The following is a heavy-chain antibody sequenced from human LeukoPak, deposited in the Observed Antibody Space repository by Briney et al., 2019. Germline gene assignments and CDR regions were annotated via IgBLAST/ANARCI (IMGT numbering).Heavy chain of an antibody. CDR2: ISYDGSNT. J-gene: IGHJ4*02. Sequence: PGRSLRLSCAASGFTFSSYAIHWVRQAPGKGVEWVAGISYDGSNTYYADSVKGRFTTSRDSSKNTVYLQMSSLRAEDTAVYHCARERRTVTTLDYWGQGTLVTVST. CDR1: GFTFSSYA. CDR3: ARERRTVTTLDY. D-gene: IGHD4-17*01. V-gene: IGHV3-30-3*01.